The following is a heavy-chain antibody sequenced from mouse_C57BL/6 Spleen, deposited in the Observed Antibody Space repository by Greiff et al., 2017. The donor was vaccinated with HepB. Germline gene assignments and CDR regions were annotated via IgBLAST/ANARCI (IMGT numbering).Heavy chain of an antibody. CDR1: GYTFTSYW. CDR2: IYPGSGST. J-gene: IGHJ4*01. Sequence: QVQLQQPGAELVKPGASVKMSCTASGYTFTSYWITWVKQRPGQGLEWIGDIYPGSGSTNYNEKFKSKATLTVDTSSSTAYMQLSSLTSEDSAVYYCARFRTYGSSFPYAMDYWGQGTSVTVSS. D-gene: IGHD1-1*01. V-gene: IGHV1-55*01. CDR3: ARFRTYGSSFPYAMDY.